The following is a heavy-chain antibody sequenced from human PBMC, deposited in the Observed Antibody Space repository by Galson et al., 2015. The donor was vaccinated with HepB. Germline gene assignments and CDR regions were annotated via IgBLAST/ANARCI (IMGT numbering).Heavy chain of an antibody. D-gene: IGHD4-17*01. CDR3: ARDPLMTTVYGMDV. Sequence: SLRLSCAASGFTVSSNYMSWVRQAPGKGLEWVSVIYSGGSTYYADSVKGRFTISRDNSKNTLYLQMNSLRAEDTAVYYCARDPLMTTVYGMDVWGQGTTVTVSS. V-gene: IGHV3-66*01. J-gene: IGHJ6*02. CDR1: GFTVSSNY. CDR2: IYSGGST.